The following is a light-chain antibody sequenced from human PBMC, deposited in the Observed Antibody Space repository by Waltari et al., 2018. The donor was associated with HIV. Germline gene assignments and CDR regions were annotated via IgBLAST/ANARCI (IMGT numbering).Light chain of an antibody. CDR1: QSVSSSY. J-gene: IGKJ3*01. CDR3: QQYVRSPET. Sequence: ESVLTPSPGTMSLSPGESATLSCRASQSVSSSYLAWYQQKPGQAPMLLIYGASNRATGIPDSFIGSGSGTDFTLTISRLEPEDFAVYYCQQYVRSPETFRPVTKVDI. CDR2: GAS. V-gene: IGKV3-20*01.